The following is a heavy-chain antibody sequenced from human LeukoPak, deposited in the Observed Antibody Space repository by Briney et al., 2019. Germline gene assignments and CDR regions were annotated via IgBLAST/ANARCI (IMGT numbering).Heavy chain of an antibody. D-gene: IGHD3-3*01. V-gene: IGHV3-7*01. J-gene: IGHJ3*02. CDR3: ASNKYYDFWSGYFSDAFDI. CDR2: IKQDGSEK. Sequence: GGSLRLSCAASGFTFSSYWMSWVRQAPGKGLEWVANIKQDGSEKYYVDSVKGRFTISRDNAKNSLYLQMNSLRAEDTAVYYCASNKYYDFWSGYFSDAFDIWGQGTMVTVSS. CDR1: GFTFSSYW.